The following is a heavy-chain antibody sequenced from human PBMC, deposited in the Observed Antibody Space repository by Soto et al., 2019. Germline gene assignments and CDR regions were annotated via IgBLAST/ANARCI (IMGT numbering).Heavy chain of an antibody. Sequence: EVQLVESGGGLVQPGRSLRLSCAASGFSFDDYAMHWVRQAPGKGLEWVSGISRNSANIGYADSVEGRFTISRDNAKYSLYLQMNSLRAEDTALYYCVKEASNYDFWSGYNWFDPWGQGTLVTVSS. V-gene: IGHV3-9*01. J-gene: IGHJ5*02. D-gene: IGHD3-3*01. CDR2: ISRNSANI. CDR3: VKEASNYDFWSGYNWFDP. CDR1: GFSFDDYA.